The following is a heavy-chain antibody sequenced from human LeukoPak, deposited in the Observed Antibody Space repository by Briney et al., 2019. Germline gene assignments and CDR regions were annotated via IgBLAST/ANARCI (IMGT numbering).Heavy chain of an antibody. Sequence: GESLKISCKGSGYSSTSYWIGWVRQMPGKGLEWMGIIYPGDSDTRYSPSFQGQVTISADKSISTAYLQWSSLKASDTAMYYCARHGPYSSGWYMVGYWGQGTLVTVSS. J-gene: IGHJ4*02. D-gene: IGHD6-19*01. V-gene: IGHV5-51*01. CDR1: GYSSTSYW. CDR2: IYPGDSDT. CDR3: ARHGPYSSGWYMVGY.